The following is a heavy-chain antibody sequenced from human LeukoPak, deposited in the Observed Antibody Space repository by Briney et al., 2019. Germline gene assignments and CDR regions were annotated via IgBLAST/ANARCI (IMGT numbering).Heavy chain of an antibody. J-gene: IGHJ4*02. D-gene: IGHD3-10*01. CDR3: ATLHDSGTYYSSFDY. Sequence: GESLKISCKGSGYSFPSYWIGWVRQMPGKGLEWMGIIYPADSDTRYSPSFQGQVTISADKSISTAYLQWSSLKASDTAMYYCATLHDSGTYYSSFDYWGQGTLVTVSS. CDR2: IYPADSDT. CDR1: GYSFPSYW. V-gene: IGHV5-51*01.